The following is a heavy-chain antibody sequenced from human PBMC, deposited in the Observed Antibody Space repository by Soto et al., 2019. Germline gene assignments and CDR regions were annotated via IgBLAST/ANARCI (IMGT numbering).Heavy chain of an antibody. Sequence: SETLSLTCTVSAGSISSDYWSWIRQPLGKGLEWIGNIYNSGSTTYNPSLKSRVTISVDTSKNQFSLKLSSVTAADTAVYYCASASTLYSNFDYWGQGTLVTVS. V-gene: IGHV4-59*08. CDR2: IYNSGST. D-gene: IGHD1-26*01. CDR3: ASASTLYSNFDY. CDR1: AGSISSDY. J-gene: IGHJ4*02.